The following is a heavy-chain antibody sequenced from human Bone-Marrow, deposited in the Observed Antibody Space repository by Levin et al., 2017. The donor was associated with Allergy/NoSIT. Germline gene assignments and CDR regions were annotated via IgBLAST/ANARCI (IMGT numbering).Heavy chain of an antibody. V-gene: IGHV3-20*04. D-gene: IGHD4-11*01. J-gene: IGHJ4*02. CDR1: GFTFDDYG. CDR3: ARSQAAQGDSPFES. CDR2: INWNGDNT. Sequence: TGGSLRLSCAASGFTFDDYGVSWVRQAPGKALEWVSLINWNGDNTDYADSVKGRFTISRDNAKNTLFLQMDSLRAEDTAFYYCARSQAAQGDSPFESWGQGTLVTVSS.